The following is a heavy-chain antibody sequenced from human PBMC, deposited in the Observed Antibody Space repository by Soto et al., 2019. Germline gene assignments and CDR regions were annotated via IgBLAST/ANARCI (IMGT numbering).Heavy chain of an antibody. D-gene: IGHD3-3*01. Sequence: EVQVVESGGGLVQPGGSLRLSCAASGFTFSSYWMSWVRQAPGKGLEWVANIKQDGSEKYYVDSVKGRFTISRDNDKNSMYVQMNSLRAEDTAVYYCARGYGLHDYWGQGTLVTVSS. J-gene: IGHJ4*02. CDR1: GFTFSSYW. V-gene: IGHV3-7*01. CDR2: IKQDGSEK. CDR3: ARGYGLHDY.